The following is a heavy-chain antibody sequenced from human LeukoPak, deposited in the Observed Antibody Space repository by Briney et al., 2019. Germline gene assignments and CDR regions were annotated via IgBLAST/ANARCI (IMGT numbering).Heavy chain of an antibody. CDR2: IYHSGGT. CDR3: ARDKRSQVVAGPQRDYYYYGMDV. D-gene: IGHD2-15*01. V-gene: IGHV4-30-2*01. Sequence: SETLSLTCAVSGGSISSGGYSWSWIRQPPGKGLEWIGYIYHSGGTYYNPSLKSRVTISVDRSKNQFSLKLSSVTAADTAVYYCARDKRSQVVAGPQRDYYYYGMDVWGQGTTVTVSS. J-gene: IGHJ6*02. CDR1: GGSISSGGYS.